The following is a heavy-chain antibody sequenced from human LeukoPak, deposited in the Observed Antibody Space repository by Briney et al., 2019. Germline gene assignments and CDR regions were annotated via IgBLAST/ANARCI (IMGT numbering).Heavy chain of an antibody. D-gene: IGHD3-3*01. CDR3: ASVDFWGGTFDH. V-gene: IGHV1-2*02. CDR2: INPDSGGT. J-gene: IGHJ4*02. CDR1: GYTFSGYY. Sequence: ASMKVSCRASGYTFSGYYMHWVRQAPGQGLEWMGWINPDSGGTNYAQKFQGRVTMTRDTPINTAYLELRRLRSDDTAVYYCASVDFWGGTFDHWGQGTLVTVSS.